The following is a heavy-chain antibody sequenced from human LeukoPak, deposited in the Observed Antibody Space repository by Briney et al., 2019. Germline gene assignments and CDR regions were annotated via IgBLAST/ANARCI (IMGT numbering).Heavy chain of an antibody. Sequence: GGSLRLSCAASGFTFSSYSMNWVRQAPGKGLEWVSSISSSSSYIYYADSVKGRFTISRDNAKNSLYLQMNSLRAEDTAVYYCARDRDSSGWYAQHEYAEYFQHWGQGTLVTVSS. D-gene: IGHD6-19*01. CDR2: ISSSSSYI. J-gene: IGHJ1*01. V-gene: IGHV3-21*01. CDR1: GFTFSSYS. CDR3: ARDRDSSGWYAQHEYAEYFQH.